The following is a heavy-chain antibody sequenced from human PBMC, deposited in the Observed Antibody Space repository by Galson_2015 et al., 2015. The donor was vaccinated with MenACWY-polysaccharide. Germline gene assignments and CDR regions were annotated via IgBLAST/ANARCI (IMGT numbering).Heavy chain of an antibody. Sequence: SLRLSCAASGFTFSDYYMSWIRQAPGKGLEWVSYISSSGSTIYYADSVKGRFTISRDNAKNSLYLQMNSLRAEDTAVYYCARIYSNPTYYYYYYYMDVWGKGTTVTVSS. V-gene: IGHV3-11*01. CDR2: ISSSGSTI. CDR1: GFTFSDYY. CDR3: ARIYSNPTYYYYYYYMDV. D-gene: IGHD4-11*01. J-gene: IGHJ6*03.